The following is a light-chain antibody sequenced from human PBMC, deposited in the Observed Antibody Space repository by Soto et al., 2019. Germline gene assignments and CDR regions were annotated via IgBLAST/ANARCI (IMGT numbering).Light chain of an antibody. CDR3: LQYCSFPFT. J-gene: IGKJ3*01. CDR1: QSVSANY. V-gene: IGKV3-20*01. Sequence: EVVLTQSPATLSLSPGERATLSCRANQSVSANYLAWYQQKPGQAPRLLIYGASSRATAISDRFSGSGYGTSFTVTLHSLEPEDLAVLYRLQYCSFPFTFGPGTKVDIK. CDR2: GAS.